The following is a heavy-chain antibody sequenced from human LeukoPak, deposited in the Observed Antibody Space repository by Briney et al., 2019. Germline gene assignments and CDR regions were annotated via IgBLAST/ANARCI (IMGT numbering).Heavy chain of an antibody. J-gene: IGHJ4*02. V-gene: IGHV3-23*01. CDR2: ISGSGGST. CDR1: GFTFSSYA. CDR3: ARMEAGGENY. Sequence: PGGSLRLSCAASGFTFSSYAMSWVRQAPGKGLEWVSAISGSGGSTYYADSVKGRFTISRDNAKNSLYLQMNSLRAEDTAVYYCARMEAGGENYWGQGTLVTVSS. D-gene: IGHD2-8*01.